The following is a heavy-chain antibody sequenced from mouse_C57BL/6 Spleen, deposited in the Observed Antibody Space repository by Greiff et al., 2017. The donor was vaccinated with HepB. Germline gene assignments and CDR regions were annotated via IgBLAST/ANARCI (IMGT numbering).Heavy chain of an antibody. J-gene: IGHJ3*01. V-gene: IGHV6-3*01. Sequence: EVQVVDSGGGLVQPGGSMKLSCVASGFTFSNYWMNWVRQSPEKGLEWVAQIRLKSDNYATHYAESVKGRFTISRDDSKSSVYLQMNNLRAEVTGIYYCTAPYYYGSSPAWFAYWGQGTLVTVSA. D-gene: IGHD1-1*01. CDR1: GFTFSNYW. CDR2: IRLKSDNYAT. CDR3: TAPYYYGSSPAWFAY.